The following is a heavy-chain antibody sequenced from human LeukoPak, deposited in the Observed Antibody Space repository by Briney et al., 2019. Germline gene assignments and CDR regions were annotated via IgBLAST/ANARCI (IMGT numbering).Heavy chain of an antibody. J-gene: IGHJ4*02. V-gene: IGHV1-18*01. CDR2: ISAYNGNT. CDR1: GYTFTSYG. Sequence: GASVKVSCKASGYTFTSYGISWVRQAPGQALEWMGWISAYNGNTNYAQKLQARVTMTTDTSTSTAYMELRSLRSDDTAVYYCARDSRWELLKSGDVDYWGQGTLVTVSS. D-gene: IGHD1-26*01. CDR3: ARDSRWELLKSGDVDY.